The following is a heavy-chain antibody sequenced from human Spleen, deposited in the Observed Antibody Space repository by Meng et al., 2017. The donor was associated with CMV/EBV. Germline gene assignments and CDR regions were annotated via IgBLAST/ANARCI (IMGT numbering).Heavy chain of an antibody. Sequence: ESLKISCTVSGGSVSSDSYYWSWIRQPPGKGLESIGFIHYSGSTNYNPSLMSRVTISLDTSKNQFSLKLSSVTAADTAVYYCARGFYGWGYYFDYWGQGTLVTVSS. CDR3: ARGFYGWGYYFDY. V-gene: IGHV4-61*01. J-gene: IGHJ4*02. D-gene: IGHD3-10*01. CDR1: GGSVSSDSYY. CDR2: IHYSGST.